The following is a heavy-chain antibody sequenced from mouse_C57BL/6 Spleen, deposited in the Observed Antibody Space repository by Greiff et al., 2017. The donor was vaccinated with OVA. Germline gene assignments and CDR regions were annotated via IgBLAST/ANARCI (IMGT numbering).Heavy chain of an antibody. V-gene: IGHV1-15*01. CDR2: IDPETGGT. CDR1: GYTFTDYE. J-gene: IGHJ2*01. D-gene: IGHD4-1*02. CDR3: TTTGTGTYFDY. Sequence: VQLKESGAELVRPGASVTLSCKASGYTFTDYEMHWVKQTPVHGLEWIGAIDPETGGTAYNQKFKGKAILTADKSSSTAYMELRSLTSEDSAVYYCTTTGTGTYFDYWGQGTTLTVSS.